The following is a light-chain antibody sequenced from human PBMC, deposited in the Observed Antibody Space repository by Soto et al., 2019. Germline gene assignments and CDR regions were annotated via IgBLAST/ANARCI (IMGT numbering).Light chain of an antibody. CDR2: GAS. CDR1: QSVSIQ. J-gene: IGKJ4*02. Sequence: ILQTHSLATLSKAPGARATLSCRASQSVSIQLAWYQQKPGQAPRLLIYGASSRATGIPARFSGSGSGTEFTLTISRLQSEDFAVYYCQQYGNWPLTFGGGTKVDNK. CDR3: QQYGNWPLT. V-gene: IGKV3-15*01.